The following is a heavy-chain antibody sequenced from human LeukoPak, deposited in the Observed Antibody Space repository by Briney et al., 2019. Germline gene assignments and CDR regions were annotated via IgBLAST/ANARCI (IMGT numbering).Heavy chain of an antibody. CDR2: ITSGGSTI. D-gene: IGHD1-26*01. V-gene: IGHV3-48*03. J-gene: IGHJ4*02. Sequence: PGGSLRLSCAASGFTFSSYEMNWVRPAPGKGLEWLSYITSGGSTIYYADSVKGRFTISRDNAKNSLYLQMNSLRAGDTAVYYCARSSYFDYWGRGTLVAVSS. CDR1: GFTFSSYE. CDR3: ARSSYFDY.